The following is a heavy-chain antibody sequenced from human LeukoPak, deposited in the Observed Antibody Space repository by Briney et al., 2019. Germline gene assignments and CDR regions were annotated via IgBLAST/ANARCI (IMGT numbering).Heavy chain of an antibody. CDR1: GGSITSSSYY. Sequence: PSETLSLTCTVSGGSITSSSYYWAWIRQPPGKGLEWIGSIYYSGSTYYNPSLKSRVTISADTSKNQFSLKLSSVTAADTAVYYCATLPYCSGTTCEGNWFGPWGQGTLVTVSS. V-gene: IGHV4-39*01. D-gene: IGHD2-2*01. J-gene: IGHJ5*02. CDR3: ATLPYCSGTTCEGNWFGP. CDR2: IYYSGST.